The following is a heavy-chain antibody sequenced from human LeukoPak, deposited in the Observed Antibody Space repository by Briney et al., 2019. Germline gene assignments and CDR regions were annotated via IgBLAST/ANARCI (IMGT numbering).Heavy chain of an antibody. CDR1: GGSFSGYY. CDR3: AREDITMVRGETPDI. J-gene: IGHJ3*02. V-gene: IGHV4-34*01. Sequence: SETLSLTCAVYGGSFSGYYWSWIRQPPGKGLEWIGEINHSGSTNYNPSLKSRVTISVDTSKNQFSLKLSSVTAADTAVYYCAREDITMVRGETPDIWGQGTMVTVSS. CDR2: INHSGST. D-gene: IGHD3-10*01.